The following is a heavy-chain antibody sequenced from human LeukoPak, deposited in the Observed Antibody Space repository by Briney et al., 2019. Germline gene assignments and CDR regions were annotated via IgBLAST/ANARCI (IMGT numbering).Heavy chain of an antibody. CDR3: ARAEIKLYNQRRYYFDY. CDR1: GGSISSYY. Sequence: SETLSLTCTVSGGSISSYYWSWIRQPPGKGLEWIGYINYSGSTNYNPSLKSRVTMSVDTSKNQFSLKLSSVTAADAAVYYCARAEIKLYNQRRYYFDYWGQGTLVTVSS. CDR2: INYSGST. J-gene: IGHJ4*02. D-gene: IGHD3-16*02. V-gene: IGHV4-59*12.